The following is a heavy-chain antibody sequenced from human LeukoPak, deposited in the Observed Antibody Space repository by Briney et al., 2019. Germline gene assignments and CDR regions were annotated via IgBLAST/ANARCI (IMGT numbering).Heavy chain of an antibody. V-gene: IGHV4-4*07. Sequence: SETLSLTCTVSGGSISSYYWSWIRQPAGKGLEWIGRIYTSGSTNYHPSLKSRVTMSVDTSRNQFSLKLSSVTAADTAVYYCARQYSSGWYRNGAFDIWGQGTMVTVSS. J-gene: IGHJ3*02. D-gene: IGHD6-19*01. CDR2: IYTSGST. CDR3: ARQYSSGWYRNGAFDI. CDR1: GGSISSYY.